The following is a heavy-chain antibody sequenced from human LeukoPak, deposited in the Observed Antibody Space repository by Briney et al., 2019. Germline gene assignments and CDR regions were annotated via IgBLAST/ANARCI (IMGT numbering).Heavy chain of an antibody. V-gene: IGHV3-9*01. CDR1: GFTFDDYA. Sequence: GRSLGLSCAASGFTFDDYAMHWVRHAPGKGLERVSGISWNSGSIVYADSVKGRFTISRDNAKNSLYLQMNSLRAEDTALYYCAKDIGPMAGPTSDYWGQGTLVTVSS. J-gene: IGHJ4*02. CDR3: AKDIGPMAGPTSDY. CDR2: ISWNSGSI. D-gene: IGHD6-19*01.